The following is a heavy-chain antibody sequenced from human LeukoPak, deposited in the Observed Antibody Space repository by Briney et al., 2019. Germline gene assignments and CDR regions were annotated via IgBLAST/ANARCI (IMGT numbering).Heavy chain of an antibody. CDR2: MNPNSGNT. V-gene: IGHV1-8*01. D-gene: IGHD2-15*01. Sequence: ASVKVSCKASGYTFTSYDINWVRQATGQGLEWMGWMNPNSGNTNYAQKFQGRVTMTRNNSITTAYMELSMLRSEDTAVYYCARRHGRCSDGSCFYPDYWGQGTLVTVSS. CDR1: GYTFTSYD. J-gene: IGHJ4*02. CDR3: ARRHGRCSDGSCFYPDY.